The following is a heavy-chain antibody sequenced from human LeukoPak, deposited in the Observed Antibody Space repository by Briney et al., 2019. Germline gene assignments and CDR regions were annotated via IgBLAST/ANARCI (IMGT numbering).Heavy chain of an antibody. CDR3: ASATTYSIDD. J-gene: IGHJ4*01. CDR1: GGSIDSYY. D-gene: IGHD5-12*01. Sequence: SETLSLTCTASGGSIDSYYWSWIRQPPGKGLEWIGSMYYSGSAHYNLSLKSRVTMSVDTSKNQFSLKLSSVTAADTAIYFCASATTYSIDDWGQGTLVTVSS. V-gene: IGHV4-59*04. CDR2: MYYSGSA.